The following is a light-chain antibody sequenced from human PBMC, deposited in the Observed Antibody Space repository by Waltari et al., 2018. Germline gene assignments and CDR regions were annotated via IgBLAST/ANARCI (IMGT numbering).Light chain of an antibody. V-gene: IGKV3-20*01. CDR1: QSVSRNF. CDR3: QKYGSLPGT. Sequence: EIVLTQSPATLSLSPGERATLSCRASQSVSRNFLGWYQQQPGLAPSLLIFASSSRATGIPDRFSGSGSGTNFSLTISRLEPEDFALYYCQKYGSLPGTFGHGTKVEIK. CDR2: ASS. J-gene: IGKJ1*01.